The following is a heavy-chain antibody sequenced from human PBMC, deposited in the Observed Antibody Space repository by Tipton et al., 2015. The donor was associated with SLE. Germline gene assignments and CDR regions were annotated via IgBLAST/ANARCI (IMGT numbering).Heavy chain of an antibody. Sequence: TLSLTCTVSGGSISSYYWSWIRQPPGKGLEWIGHIYYSGSTNYNPSLKSRVTISVDTSKNQSSLKLSSVTAADTAVYYCARDRPSGNDAFDIWGQGTMVTVSS. CDR3: ARDRPSGNDAFDI. CDR1: GGSISSYY. V-gene: IGHV4-59*01. CDR2: IYYSGST. D-gene: IGHD3-3*01. J-gene: IGHJ3*02.